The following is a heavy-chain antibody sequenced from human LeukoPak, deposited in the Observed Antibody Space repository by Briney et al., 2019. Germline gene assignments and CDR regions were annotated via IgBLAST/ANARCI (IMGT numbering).Heavy chain of an antibody. D-gene: IGHD2-2*01. Sequence: MTSETLSLTCTVSGGSISSGGYYWSWIRQPPGKGLEWIGYIYHSGSTYYNPSLKSRVTISVDRSKNQFSLKLSSVTAADTAVYYCARARNRGGYCSSTSCNNWFDPWGQGTLVTVSS. CDR1: GGSISSGGYY. CDR2: IYHSGST. J-gene: IGHJ5*02. V-gene: IGHV4-30-2*01. CDR3: ARARNRGGYCSSTSCNNWFDP.